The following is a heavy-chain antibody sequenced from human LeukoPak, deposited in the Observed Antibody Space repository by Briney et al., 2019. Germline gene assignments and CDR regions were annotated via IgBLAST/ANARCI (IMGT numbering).Heavy chain of an antibody. J-gene: IGHJ4*02. Sequence: GGSLRLSCAASGFTFSSYAMSWVRQAPGKGLEWVSAISGSGGSTYYADSVKGRFTISRDNSKNTLYLQMNSLRAEDPAVYYCAKAKERLLWFGELLLYFDYWGQGTLVTVSS. V-gene: IGHV3-23*01. CDR1: GFTFSSYA. CDR3: AKAKERLLWFGELLLYFDY. D-gene: IGHD3-10*01. CDR2: ISGSGGST.